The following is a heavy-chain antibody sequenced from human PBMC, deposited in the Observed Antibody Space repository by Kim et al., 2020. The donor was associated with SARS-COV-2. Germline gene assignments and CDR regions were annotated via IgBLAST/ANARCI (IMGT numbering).Heavy chain of an antibody. V-gene: IGHV6-1*01. J-gene: IGHJ4*02. CDR2: WYN. D-gene: IGHD1-1*01. Sequence: WYNDYAVAVKSRITINPDTSKNQFSQQLNPMTPEDTAVYYCARNEYYFDYWGQGTLVTVSS. CDR3: ARNEYYFDY.